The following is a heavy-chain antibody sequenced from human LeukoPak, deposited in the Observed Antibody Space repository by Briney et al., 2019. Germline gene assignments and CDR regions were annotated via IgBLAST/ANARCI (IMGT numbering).Heavy chain of an antibody. V-gene: IGHV4-59*01. CDR3: ARARGITPPRFDY. J-gene: IGHJ4*02. CDR2: IYYSGST. CDR1: GGSISSYY. Sequence: SETLSLTCTVSGGSISSYYWSWIRQPPGKGLEWIGYIYYSGSTNYNPSLKSRVTISVDTSKNRFSLKLSSVTAADTAVYYCARARGITPPRFDYWGQGTLVTVSS. D-gene: IGHD1-26*01.